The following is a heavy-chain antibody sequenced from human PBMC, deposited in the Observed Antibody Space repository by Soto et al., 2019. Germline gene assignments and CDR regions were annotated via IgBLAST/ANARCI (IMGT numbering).Heavy chain of an antibody. V-gene: IGHV3-23*01. Sequence: GGSLRLSCVASGFIFIDYAMTWVRQAPGKGLEWVATISASGGNIEYTDSLKGRFTISRDNSKNTLYLQLNGLTADDTAVHYCAKVAGGLGYFDLWGRGTLVTVSS. CDR1: GFIFIDYA. D-gene: IGHD3-16*01. CDR3: AKVAGGLGYFDL. J-gene: IGHJ2*01. CDR2: ISASGGNI.